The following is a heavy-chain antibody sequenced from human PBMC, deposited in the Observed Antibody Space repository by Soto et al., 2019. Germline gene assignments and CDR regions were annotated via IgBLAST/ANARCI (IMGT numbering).Heavy chain of an antibody. CDR3: ATSRDATSGGLDY. CDR2: INPNSGDT. Sequence: QVQLVQSGAEVKKPGASVKVSCKASGYTFTGYYMHWVRQAPGQGLEWMGWINPNSGDTNYAQKFQGWVTMTRDTSISTAYMELSRLKSDDTAVYYCATSRDATSGGLDYWGQGTLVTVSS. J-gene: IGHJ4*02. V-gene: IGHV1-2*04. CDR1: GYTFTGYY. D-gene: IGHD2-15*01.